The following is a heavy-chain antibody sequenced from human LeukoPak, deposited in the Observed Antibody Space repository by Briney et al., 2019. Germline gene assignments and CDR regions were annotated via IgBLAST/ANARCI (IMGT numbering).Heavy chain of an antibody. J-gene: IGHJ6*03. V-gene: IGHV4-59*01. CDR2: IYYSGST. CDR1: GGSISSYY. D-gene: IGHD2-8*02. Sequence: SETLSLTCTVSGGSISSYYWSWIRQPPGKGLEWIGYIYYSGSTNYNPSLKSRVTISVDTSKNQFSLKLSSVTAADTAVYYCARTKKVVYGTYYMDVWGKGTTVTISS. CDR3: ARTKKVVYGTYYMDV.